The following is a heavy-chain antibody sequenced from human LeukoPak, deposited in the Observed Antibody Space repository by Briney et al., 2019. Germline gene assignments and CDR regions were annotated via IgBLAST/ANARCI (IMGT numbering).Heavy chain of an antibody. J-gene: IGHJ5*02. CDR2: INHSGST. V-gene: IGHV4-34*01. CDR3: ARRRRGITMVRGANNWFDP. Sequence: PSETLSLTCAAYDGSFSGHYWSWIRQPPGKGLEWIGEINHSGSTNYNPSLKSRVTISVDTSKNQFSLKLSSVTAADTAVYYCARRRRGITMVRGANNWFDPWGQGTLVTVSS. CDR1: DGSFSGHY. D-gene: IGHD3-10*01.